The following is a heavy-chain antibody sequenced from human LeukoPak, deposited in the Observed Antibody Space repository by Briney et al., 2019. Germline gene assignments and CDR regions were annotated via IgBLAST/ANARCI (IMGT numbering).Heavy chain of an antibody. CDR2: INPNTGVT. CDR3: ARSITMANRFDY. J-gene: IGHJ4*02. V-gene: IGHV1-2*06. D-gene: IGHD3-10*01. Sequence: APVKVSCKASGYTFSGHYLHWVRQAPGQGLEWMGRINPNTGVTQYTENFQGRVTMTGDTSISTAYMELSRLRSDDTAVYYCARSITMANRFDYWGQGTLVTVSS. CDR1: GYTFSGHY.